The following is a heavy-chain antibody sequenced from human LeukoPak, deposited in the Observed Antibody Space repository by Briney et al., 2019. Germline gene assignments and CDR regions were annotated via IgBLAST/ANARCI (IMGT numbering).Heavy chain of an antibody. J-gene: IGHJ4*02. V-gene: IGHV4-61*01. Sequence: SETLSLTCTVSGGSISSSSYYWSWIRQPPGKGLECIGYIYYSGSTNYNPSLKSQVSISVDTSKNQFSLKLNSVTAADTAVYYCARVAGSTMRYFDYWGQGTLVTVSS. CDR3: ARVAGSTMRYFDY. CDR2: IYYSGST. D-gene: IGHD5-24*01. CDR1: GGSISSSSYY.